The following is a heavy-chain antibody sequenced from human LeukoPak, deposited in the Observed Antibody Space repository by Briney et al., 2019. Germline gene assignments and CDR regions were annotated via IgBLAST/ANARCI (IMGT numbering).Heavy chain of an antibody. CDR3: ARERGAAAAKEAFDI. D-gene: IGHD6-13*01. Sequence: KSSETLSLTCTVSGGSISSYYWSWIRQPPGKGLEWIGYINHSGSTNYNPSLMGRVTISVDTSNNQFSLKLMSVTAADTAVYYCARERGAAAAKEAFDIWGQGTMVTVSS. V-gene: IGHV4-59*01. CDR2: INHSGST. J-gene: IGHJ3*02. CDR1: GGSISSYY.